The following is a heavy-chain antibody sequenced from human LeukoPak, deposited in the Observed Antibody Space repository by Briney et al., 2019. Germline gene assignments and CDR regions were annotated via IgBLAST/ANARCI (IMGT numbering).Heavy chain of an antibody. J-gene: IGHJ4*02. V-gene: IGHV3-7*01. D-gene: IGHD3-3*01. Sequence: PGGSLRLSCAASGFTFRDYWMSWMRQAPGKGLEWVANIKQDGSEKYYVDSVKGRFTISRDNAKNSLYLQMNSLRAEDTAVYYCARVQGSGYLADYWGQGTLVTVSS. CDR2: IKQDGSEK. CDR1: GFTFRDYW. CDR3: ARVQGSGYLADY.